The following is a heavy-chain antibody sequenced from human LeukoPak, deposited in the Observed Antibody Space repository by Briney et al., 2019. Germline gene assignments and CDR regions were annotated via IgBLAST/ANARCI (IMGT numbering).Heavy chain of an antibody. CDR1: GGTFSSYA. CDR3: ARGRPLRNPFDY. J-gene: IGHJ4*02. D-gene: IGHD1-14*01. Sequence: GASVKVSCKASGGTFSSYAISWVRQAPGQGLEWMGGIIPIFGTANYAQKFQGRVTITADESTGTAYMELSSLRSEDTAVYYCARGRPLRNPFDYWGQGTLVTVSS. CDR2: IIPIFGTA. V-gene: IGHV1-69*13.